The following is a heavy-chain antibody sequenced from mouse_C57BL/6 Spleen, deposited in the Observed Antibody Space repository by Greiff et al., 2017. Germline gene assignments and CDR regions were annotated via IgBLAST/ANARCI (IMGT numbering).Heavy chain of an antibody. CDR1: GYAFSSSW. J-gene: IGHJ3*01. CDR2: IYPGDGDT. D-gene: IGHD2-13*01. Sequence: QVQLQQSGPELVKPGASVKISCKASGYAFSSSWMNWVKQRPGKGLEWIGRIYPGDGDTNYNGKFKGKATLTADKSSSTAYMQLSSLTSEDSAVYFCAMGTTEGFAYWGKGTLVTVSA. V-gene: IGHV1-82*01. CDR3: AMGTTEGFAY.